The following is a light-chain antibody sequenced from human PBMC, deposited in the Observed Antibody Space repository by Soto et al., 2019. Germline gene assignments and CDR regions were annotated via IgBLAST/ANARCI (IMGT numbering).Light chain of an antibody. CDR1: QSLNSL. CDR2: DAS. V-gene: IGKV1-5*01. J-gene: IGKJ1*01. Sequence: DIQMTQSPSTLSASVGDRVTITCGASQSLNSLLAWYQQKPGRAPKLLIYDASTLESGVPSRFSGSGSGTEFTLTISSLQTDDFATYYCQQYNSYSSWTFGQGTKVDI. CDR3: QQYNSYSSWT.